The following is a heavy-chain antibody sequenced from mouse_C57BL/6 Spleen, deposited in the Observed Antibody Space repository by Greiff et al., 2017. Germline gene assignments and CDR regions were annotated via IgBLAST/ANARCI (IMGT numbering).Heavy chain of an antibody. CDR3: ARGRIYYGNPYAMDY. CDR2: IYPRDGST. D-gene: IGHD2-1*01. V-gene: IGHV1-78*01. J-gene: IGHJ4*01. Sequence: VKLMESDAELVKPGASVKISCKVSGYTFTDHTIHWMKQRPEQGLEWIGYIYPRDGSTKYNEKFKGKATLTADKSSSTAYMQLNSLTSEDSAVYFCARGRIYYGNPYAMDYWGQGTSVTVSS. CDR1: GYTFTDHT.